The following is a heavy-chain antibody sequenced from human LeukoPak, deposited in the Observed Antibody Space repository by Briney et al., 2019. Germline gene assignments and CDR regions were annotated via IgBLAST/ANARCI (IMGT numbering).Heavy chain of an antibody. CDR2: IYYSGST. CDR3: ARLQDSHYYYYGMDV. V-gene: IGHV4-39*07. J-gene: IGHJ6*02. Sequence: SETLSLTCTVSGGSISSSSYYWGWIRQPPGKGLEWIGSIYYSGSTNYNPSLKGRVTISVDTSKNQFSLKLSSVTAADTAVYYCARLQDSHYYYYGMDVWGQGTTVTVSS. CDR1: GGSISSSSYY. D-gene: IGHD2-15*01.